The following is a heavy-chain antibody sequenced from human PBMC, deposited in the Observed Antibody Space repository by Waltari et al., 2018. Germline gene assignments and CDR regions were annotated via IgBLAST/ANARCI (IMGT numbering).Heavy chain of an antibody. CDR1: GFTFSSYV. CDR3: SRDLAYEFFDY. CDR2: ISHDGTVI. D-gene: IGHD3-3*01. Sequence: EVQLVQSGGVLVQPGGSLRLSCAASGFTFSSYVMHLVRQAPGKGLMWVSRISHDGTVITYADSVKGRFSVSRDNAKSTLYLQMNSLTAEDSAVYYCSRDLAYEFFDYWGQGTLVTVSS. J-gene: IGHJ4*02. V-gene: IGHV3-74*03.